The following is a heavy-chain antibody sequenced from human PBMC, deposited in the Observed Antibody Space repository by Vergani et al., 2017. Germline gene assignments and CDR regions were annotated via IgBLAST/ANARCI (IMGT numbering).Heavy chain of an antibody. CDR1: GYSFTSYW. D-gene: IGHD2-8*01. V-gene: IGHV5-10-1*03. CDR2: IDPSDSYT. Sequence: EVQLVQSGAEVKKPGESLTISCKGSGYSFTSYWITWVRQMPGKGLEWMGRIDPSDSYTNYRQSFQGHIAISADKSISTAYLQWSSLRASDTAMYYCARLGTNGVCXTDYWGQGTLVTVSS. CDR3: ARLGTNGVCXTDY. J-gene: IGHJ4*02.